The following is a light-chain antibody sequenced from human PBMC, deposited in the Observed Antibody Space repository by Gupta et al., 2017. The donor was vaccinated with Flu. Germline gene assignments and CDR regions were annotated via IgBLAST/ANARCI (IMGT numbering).Light chain of an antibody. J-gene: IGKJ4*01. CDR1: QSVSSHS. V-gene: IGKV3-20*01. Sequence: EIVLTQSPGTLSLSPGERATLFCGASQSVSSHSLAWYHQKPGQTPRLLIYGMSTRATGIPDRFSGSGSGTDFSLTISKLEPEDFAVYYCQQYGDSPFTFGGGTKVEI. CDR3: QQYGDSPFT. CDR2: GMS.